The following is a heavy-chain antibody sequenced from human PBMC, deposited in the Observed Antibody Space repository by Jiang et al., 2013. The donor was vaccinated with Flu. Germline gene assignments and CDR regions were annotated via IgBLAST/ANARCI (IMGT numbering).Heavy chain of an antibody. CDR2: IVVGSGNT. J-gene: IGHJ3*01. V-gene: IGHV1-58*01. D-gene: IGHD3-10*01. CDR3: AAGSSGSPGGYDL. CDR1: GFTFNSSP. Sequence: SGAEVKKPGTSVKVSCKASGFTFNSSPLQWVRQARGQGLEWIGWIVVGSGNTHFPQKFQERVTMTRDISTRTVYMELRSLRPEDTAVYYCAAGSSGSPGGYDLWGQGTMVTVSS.